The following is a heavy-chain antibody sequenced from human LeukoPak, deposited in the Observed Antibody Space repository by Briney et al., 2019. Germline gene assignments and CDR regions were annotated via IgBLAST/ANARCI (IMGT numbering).Heavy chain of an antibody. V-gene: IGHV3-21*01. CDR3: ARDGVVVVPAAIYGHYYYYYMDV. Sequence: PGGSLRLSCAASGFTFSSYSMNWVRQAPGKGLEWVSSISSSSSYIYYADSVKGRFTISRDNAKNSLYLQMNSLRAEDTAVYYCARDGVVVVPAAIYGHYYYYYMDVWGKGTTVSASS. D-gene: IGHD2-2*01. CDR2: ISSSSSYI. CDR1: GFTFSSYS. J-gene: IGHJ6*03.